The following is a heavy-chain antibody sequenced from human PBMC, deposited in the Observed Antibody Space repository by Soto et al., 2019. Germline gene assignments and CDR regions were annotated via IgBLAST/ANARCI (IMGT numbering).Heavy chain of an antibody. D-gene: IGHD6-13*01. CDR3: ASIAAAGNFDY. CDR1: GYTFTSYG. V-gene: IGHV1-18*01. CDR2: ISAYNGNT. J-gene: IGHJ4*02. Sequence: EASVKVSCKASGYTFTSYGISWVRQAPGQGLEWMGWISAYNGNTNYAQKLQGRVTMTTDTSTSTAYMELRSLRSDDTAVYYCASIAAAGNFDYWGQGTLVTVSS.